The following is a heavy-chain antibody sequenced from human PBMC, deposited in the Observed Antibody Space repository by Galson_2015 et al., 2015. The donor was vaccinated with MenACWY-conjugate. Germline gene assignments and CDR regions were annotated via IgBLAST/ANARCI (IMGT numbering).Heavy chain of an antibody. J-gene: IGHJ4*02. CDR3: AKKFGSSSWFRGFDS. CDR1: GFTFSGYG. V-gene: IGHV3-23*01. Sequence: SLRLSCAASGFTFSGYGMTWVRQAPGKGLEWVSVISGRGGTIYYAESVKGRFTISRDNAKNTLFLEMSSPRAEDTAVYYCAKKFGSSSWFRGFDSWGQGTLVTVSS. CDR2: ISGRGGTI. D-gene: IGHD6-13*01.